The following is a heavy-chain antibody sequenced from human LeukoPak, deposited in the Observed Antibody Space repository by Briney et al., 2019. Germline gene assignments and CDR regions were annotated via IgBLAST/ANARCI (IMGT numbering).Heavy chain of an antibody. CDR3: ARRRHDVTAVFDATGGFDP. Sequence: PSETLSLTCTVSGGSVSSSSYDWGWVRQPPGKGLEWIGNIYYSGRTYFNPSLRSRVIISIDTSKNQFSLKMTSVTAADRAVYYCARRRHDVTAVFDATGGFDPWGQGILVTVSS. V-gene: IGHV4-39*01. J-gene: IGHJ5*02. D-gene: IGHD5-18*01. CDR2: IYYSGRT. CDR1: GGSVSSSSYD.